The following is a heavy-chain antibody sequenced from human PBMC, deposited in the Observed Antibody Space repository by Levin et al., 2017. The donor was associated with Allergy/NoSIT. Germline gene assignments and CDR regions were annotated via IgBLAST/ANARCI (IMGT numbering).Heavy chain of an antibody. CDR1: GFTFSDYY. Sequence: GESLKISCAASGFTFSDYYMSWIRQAPGKGLEWVSYISGSGSPIDYADSVEGRFTISRDNAKNSLYLQMNSLRAEDTAVYYCARSGRYYYDSSGYYRFWGQGTLVTVSP. CDR2: ISGSGSPI. D-gene: IGHD3-22*01. J-gene: IGHJ4*02. V-gene: IGHV3-11*01. CDR3: ARSGRYYYDSSGYYRF.